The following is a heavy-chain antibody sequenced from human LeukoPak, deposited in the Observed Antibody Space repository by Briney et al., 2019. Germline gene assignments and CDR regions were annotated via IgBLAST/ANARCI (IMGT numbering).Heavy chain of an antibody. V-gene: IGHV4-31*03. J-gene: IGHJ6*04. CDR2: IYYSGST. CDR3: ARGGYYFYYGMDV. CDR1: GGSISSGGYY. Sequence: SETLSLTCTVSGGSISSGGYYWRWIRQYPGRGLEWIGYIYYSGSTYHNPSRESRVTISVDTSKNQFSLKLSSVTAADTAVYYCARGGYYFYYGMDVWGKGTTVTVSS.